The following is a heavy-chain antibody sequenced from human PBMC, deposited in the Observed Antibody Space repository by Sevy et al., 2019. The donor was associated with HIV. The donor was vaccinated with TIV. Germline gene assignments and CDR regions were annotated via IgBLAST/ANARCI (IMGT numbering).Heavy chain of an antibody. J-gene: IGHJ4*02. D-gene: IGHD6-19*01. Sequence: GGSLRLSCAASGSTFSSYEMNWVRQAPGKGLEWVSYISSSGSTIYYADSVKGRFTISRDNAKNSLYLQMNSLRAEDTAVYYCVSSGWLPFDYWGQGTLVTVSS. CDR2: ISSSGSTI. V-gene: IGHV3-48*03. CDR1: GSTFSSYE. CDR3: VSSGWLPFDY.